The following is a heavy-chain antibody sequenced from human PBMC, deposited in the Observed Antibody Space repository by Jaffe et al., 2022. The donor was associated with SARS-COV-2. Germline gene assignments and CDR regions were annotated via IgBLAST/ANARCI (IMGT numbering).Heavy chain of an antibody. CDR1: GFTVSNKY. D-gene: IGHD3-22*01. CDR2: IYSGGTT. J-gene: IGHJ6*02. Sequence: EVQLVESGGGLVQPGGSLRLSCAASGFTVSNKYMSWVRQAPGKGLEWVSLIYSGGTTYYADSVKGRFTISRDNSKNTLYLQMNSLRAEDTAVYYCAGDHDSSTYYNYYGMDVWGQGTTVTVSS. V-gene: IGHV3-66*02. CDR3: AGDHDSSTYYNYYGMDV.